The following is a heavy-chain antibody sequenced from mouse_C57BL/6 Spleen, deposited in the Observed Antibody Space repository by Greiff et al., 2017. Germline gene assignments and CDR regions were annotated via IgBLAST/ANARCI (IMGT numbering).Heavy chain of an antibody. CDR2: ISSGSSTI. V-gene: IGHV5-17*01. J-gene: IGHJ3*01. CDR1: GFTFSDYG. D-gene: IGHD2-4*01. CDR3: ARAIYYDYDVGFAY. Sequence: DVKLVESGGGLVKPGGSLKLSCAASGFTFSDYGMHWVRQAPEKGLEWVAYISSGSSTIYYADTVKGRFTISRDNAKNTLFLQMTSLRSEDTAMYYCARAIYYDYDVGFAYWGQGTLVTVSA.